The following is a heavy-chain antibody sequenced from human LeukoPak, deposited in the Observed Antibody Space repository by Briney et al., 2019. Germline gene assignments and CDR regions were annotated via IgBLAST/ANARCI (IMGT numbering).Heavy chain of an antibody. CDR2: ISGSGGST. Sequence: GGSLRLSCAASGFTFSSYAMSWVRQAPGKGLEWVSAISGSGGSTYYADSVKGRFTISRDNSKNTLYLQMNSLRAEDTAVYYCAKDDIVVVPAAIRGHSQSEPLDYWGQGTLVTVSS. CDR3: AKDDIVVVPAAIRGHSQSEPLDY. V-gene: IGHV3-23*01. D-gene: IGHD2-2*02. CDR1: GFTFSSYA. J-gene: IGHJ4*02.